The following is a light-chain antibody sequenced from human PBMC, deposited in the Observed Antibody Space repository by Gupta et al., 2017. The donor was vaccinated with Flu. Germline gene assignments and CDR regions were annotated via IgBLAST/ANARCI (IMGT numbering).Light chain of an antibody. CDR3: QSADSTAWV. J-gene: IGLJ3*02. CDR2: KDT. Sequence: STGQTARMTCSGDAVPNQYTYWYQQKRGQAPVLLIYKDTERPSGIPERFSASSSGTTVTLTINGVQAEDEGDYYCQSADSTAWVFGGGTKLTVL. V-gene: IGLV3-25*03. CDR1: AVPNQY.